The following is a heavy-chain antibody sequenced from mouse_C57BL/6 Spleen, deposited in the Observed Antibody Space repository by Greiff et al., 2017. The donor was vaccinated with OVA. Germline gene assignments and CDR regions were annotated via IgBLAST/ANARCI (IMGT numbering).Heavy chain of an antibody. CDR1: GYTFTDYN. CDR2: INPNNGGT. V-gene: IGHV1-18*01. J-gene: IGHJ4*01. Sequence: EVQLMESGPELVKPGASVKIPCKASGYTFTDYNMDWVKQGHGKSLEWIGDINPNNGGTIYNQKFKGKATLTVDKSSSTAYMELRSLTSEDTAVYYCAREGNYYSNSYYYAMDYWGQGPSVTVSS. D-gene: IGHD2-5*01. CDR3: AREGNYYSNSYYYAMDY.